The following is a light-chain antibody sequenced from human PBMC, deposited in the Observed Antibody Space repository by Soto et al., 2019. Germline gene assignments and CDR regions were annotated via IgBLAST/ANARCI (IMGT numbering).Light chain of an antibody. CDR3: QQYGGVPYT. V-gene: IGKV3-20*01. CDR2: GAS. Sequence: EIVLTQSPGTLSLSPGQRATLSCRASESISRDYLAWYQQRLGQAPMLLIYGASSGATGIPDRFSGSGSVTDFTLTISRLEPEDFAIYYCQQYGGVPYTFGQGTKLEIK. J-gene: IGKJ2*01. CDR1: ESISRDY.